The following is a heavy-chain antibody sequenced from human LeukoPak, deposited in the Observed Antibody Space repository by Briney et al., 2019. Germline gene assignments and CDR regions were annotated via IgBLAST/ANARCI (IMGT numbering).Heavy chain of an antibody. CDR2: ISAYNGNT. D-gene: IGHD3-22*01. CDR3: ARGEDYYDSSGYYSLRFDY. CDR1: GYTFTSYG. J-gene: IGHJ4*02. Sequence: ASVKVSCKASGYTFTSYGISWVRQAPGQGLEWMGWISAYNGNTNYAQKLQGRVTMTTDTSTSTAYMELRSLRSDDTAVYYCARGEDYYDSSGYYSLRFDYWAREPWSPSPQ. V-gene: IGHV1-18*01.